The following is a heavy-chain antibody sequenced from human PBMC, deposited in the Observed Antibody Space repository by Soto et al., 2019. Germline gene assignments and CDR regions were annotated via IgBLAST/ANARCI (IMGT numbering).Heavy chain of an antibody. D-gene: IGHD3-3*01. J-gene: IGHJ6*02. CDR3: AGEKGARFLEWLGYYYYGMDV. CDR2: TSSSGGTT. V-gene: IGHV3-30-3*01. CDR1: GFTFSSYS. Sequence: QVQLMESGGGVVQPGGSLRLSYVTSGFTFSSYSMHWFRQAPGKGLEWVAVTSSSGGTTFYADSVKGRFTISRDNSKNTLYLQMNSLRAEDTAVYYCAGEKGARFLEWLGYYYYGMDVWGQGTTVTVSS.